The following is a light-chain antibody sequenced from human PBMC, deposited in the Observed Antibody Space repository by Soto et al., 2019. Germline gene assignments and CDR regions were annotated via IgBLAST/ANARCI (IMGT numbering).Light chain of an antibody. CDR3: SAYTARSTLV. CDR2: DVR. CDR1: MRDVGAYNL. J-gene: IGLJ3*02. Sequence: QSALTQPASVSGSAGQSITISCSGTMRDVGAYNLVSWYQQHPVTAPQLLIYDVRNRPSGISSRFSGSRSGNTASLTISGLQSEDEGDYYCSAYTARSTLVFGGGTQLTVL. V-gene: IGLV2-14*03.